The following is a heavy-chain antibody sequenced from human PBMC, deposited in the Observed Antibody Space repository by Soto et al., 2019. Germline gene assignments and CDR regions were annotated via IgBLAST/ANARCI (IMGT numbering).Heavy chain of an antibody. CDR2: IIPIFGKA. D-gene: IGHD2-15*01. J-gene: IGHJ3*02. V-gene: IGHV1-69*13. CDR3: ARGYCSSGSCYPTDAFDI. CDR1: GYTSTSNG. Sequence: GASVKVSCKASGYTSTSNGISWVRQAPGQGLEWMGGIIPIFGKANYAQKFQGRVTITADESTSTAYMELSSLRSEDTAVYYCARGYCSSGSCYPTDAFDIWGQGTMVTVSS.